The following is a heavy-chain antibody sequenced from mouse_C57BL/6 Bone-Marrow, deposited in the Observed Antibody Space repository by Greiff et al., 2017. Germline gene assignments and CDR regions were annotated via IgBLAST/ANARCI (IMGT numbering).Heavy chain of an antibody. V-gene: IGHV1-69*01. CDR3: ARWLLSGYMDV. J-gene: IGHJ1*03. Sequence: QVQLQQPGAELVMPGASVKLSCKASGYTFTSYWMPWVKQRPGQGLEWIGEIDPSDSYTNYNQKFKGKSTLTVDKSSSTAYMQLSSLTSEDSAVDYCARWLLSGYMDVWGTGTTVTVSS. D-gene: IGHD2-3*01. CDR1: GYTFTSYW. CDR2: IDPSDSYT.